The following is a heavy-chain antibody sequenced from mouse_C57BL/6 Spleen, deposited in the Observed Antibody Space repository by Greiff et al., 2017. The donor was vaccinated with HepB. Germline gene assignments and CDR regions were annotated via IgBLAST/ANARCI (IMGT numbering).Heavy chain of an antibody. D-gene: IGHD2-5*01. CDR1: GFTFSSYA. CDR3: ARAYSNSAWFAY. CDR2: ISDGGSYT. J-gene: IGHJ3*01. Sequence: EVNLVESGGGLVKPGGSLKLSCAASGFTFSSYAMSWVRQTPEKRLEWVATISDGGSYTYYPDNVKGRFTISRDNAKNNLYLQMSHLKSEDTAMYYCARAYSNSAWFAYWGQGTLVTVSA. V-gene: IGHV5-4*03.